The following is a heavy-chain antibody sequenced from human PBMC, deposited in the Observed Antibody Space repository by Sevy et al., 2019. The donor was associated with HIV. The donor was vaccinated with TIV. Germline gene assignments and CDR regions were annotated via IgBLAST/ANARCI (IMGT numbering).Heavy chain of an antibody. V-gene: IGHV3-7*01. D-gene: IGHD3-3*01. CDR2: IKQDGSEK. CDR1: GFTFINYW. J-gene: IGHJ6*02. Sequence: GGSLRLSCAASGFTFINYWMSWVRQAPGKGLEWVANIKQDGSEKYYVDSVKGRFTISRDNAKNSLYLQMNSLRAEDTAVYYCARDVETMFGVVTNYYYYGMDVWGQWTTVTVSS. CDR3: ARDVETMFGVVTNYYYYGMDV.